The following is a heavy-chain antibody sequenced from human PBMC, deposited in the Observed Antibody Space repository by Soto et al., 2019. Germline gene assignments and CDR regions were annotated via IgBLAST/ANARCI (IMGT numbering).Heavy chain of an antibody. CDR1: GYTFTSYD. CDR2: MNPNSGNT. D-gene: IGHD2-15*01. Sequence: KASGYTFTSYDINWVRQATGQGLEWMGWMNPNSGNTGYARKFQGRVTMTRTTSISTAYMELSSLRSEDTAVFFCERCADHCSLHPILHSFPTRRSSDL. V-gene: IGHV1-8*01. J-gene: IGHJ2*01. CDR3: ERCADHCSLHPILHSFPTRRSSDL.